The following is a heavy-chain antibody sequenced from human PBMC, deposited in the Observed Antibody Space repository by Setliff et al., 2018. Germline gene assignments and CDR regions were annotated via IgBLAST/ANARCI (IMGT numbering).Heavy chain of an antibody. D-gene: IGHD6-13*01. CDR2: IYYSGST. J-gene: IGHJ6*02. CDR3: ARDEGSSYFYGMDV. Sequence: TSETLSLTCAVSGCSISSGYYWSWIRQPPGKGLEWIGYIYYSGSTNYNPSLQSRVTISVDTSKNQFSLKLSSVTAADTAVYYCARDEGSSYFYGMDVWGQGTTVTVSS. V-gene: IGHV4-61*01. CDR1: GCSISSGYY.